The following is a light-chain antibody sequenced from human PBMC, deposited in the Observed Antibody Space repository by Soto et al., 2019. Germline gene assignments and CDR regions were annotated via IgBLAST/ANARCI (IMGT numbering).Light chain of an antibody. V-gene: IGKV3-20*01. CDR1: QSVSSSY. J-gene: IGKJ5*01. CDR2: GAS. Sequence: ENVLTQSPGTLSLSPGERATLSCRASQSVSSSYLAWYQQKPGQAPSLLIYGASSRATGIPDRFSGSGSGTYFTLTISRLEPEDFAVYYCQQYGSSPPITFGQGTRLEIK. CDR3: QQYGSSPPIT.